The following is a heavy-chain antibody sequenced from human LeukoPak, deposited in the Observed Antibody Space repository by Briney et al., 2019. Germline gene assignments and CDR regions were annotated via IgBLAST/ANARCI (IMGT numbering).Heavy chain of an antibody. D-gene: IGHD6-6*01. CDR2: INHSGST. CDR3: ARVRQLVGIYYYYYYMDV. CDR1: GGSFSGYY. Sequence: SETLSLTCAVSGGSFSGYYWSWIRQPPGKGLGWIGEINHSGSTNYNPSLKSRVTISVDTSKNQFSLKLSSVTAADTAVYYCARVRQLVGIYYYYYYMDVWGKGTTVTVSS. V-gene: IGHV4-34*01. J-gene: IGHJ6*03.